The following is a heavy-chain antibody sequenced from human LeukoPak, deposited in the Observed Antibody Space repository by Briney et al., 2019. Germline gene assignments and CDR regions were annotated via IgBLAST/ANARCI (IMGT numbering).Heavy chain of an antibody. CDR2: ISGSGVST. D-gene: IGHD1/OR15-1a*01. CDR3: ARQKTPWNKFDP. Sequence: PGGSLRLSCAASGFTSSSYAMSWVRQAPGKGLEWVSGISGSGVSTYYADSVKGRFTISRDNSKNTLYLQMNSLRAEDTAVYYCARQKTPWNKFDPWGQGTLVTVSS. V-gene: IGHV3-23*01. CDR1: GFTSSSYA. J-gene: IGHJ5*02.